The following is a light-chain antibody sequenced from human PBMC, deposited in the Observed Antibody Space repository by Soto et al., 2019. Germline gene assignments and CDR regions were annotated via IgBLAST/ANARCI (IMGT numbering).Light chain of an antibody. V-gene: IGLV2-14*01. J-gene: IGLJ1*01. CDR2: EVS. CDR1: SSDVGVYNH. Sequence: QSALTQPASVSGSPGQSITISCTGTSSDVGVYNHVSWYQQHPGKVPKLTTYEVSNRPSGVSDRFSGSKSGNTASLTISGLQAEDEADYFCKSYAGSNTYVFGSGTKLTVL. CDR3: KSYAGSNTYV.